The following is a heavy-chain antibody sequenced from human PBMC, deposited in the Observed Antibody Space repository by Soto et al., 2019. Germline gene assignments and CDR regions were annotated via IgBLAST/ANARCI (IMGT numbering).Heavy chain of an antibody. CDR2: IYSGGST. V-gene: IGHV3-66*01. J-gene: IGHJ6*03. Sequence: GGSLRLSCAASGITVSSSYMSWARQAPGKGLEWVSVIYSGGSTYYADSAKGRFTISRDNYKNVLYLQLNSLRAEDTAVYYCARDGGNSGGGGTHWCYYMDVWGKGTTVTVSS. CDR1: GITVSSSY. CDR3: ARDGGNSGGGGTHWCYYMDV. D-gene: IGHD2-15*01.